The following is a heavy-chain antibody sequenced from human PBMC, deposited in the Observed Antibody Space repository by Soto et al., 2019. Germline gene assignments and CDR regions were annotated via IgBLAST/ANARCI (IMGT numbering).Heavy chain of an antibody. CDR3: ARARWYDAFDV. V-gene: IGHV4-38-2*01. D-gene: IGHD2-15*01. CDR2: IFHGGNT. J-gene: IGHJ3*01. CDR1: GFFISSGNY. Sequence: SETLSLTCAVSGFFISSGNYWGWIRKPPGKGLEWIGSIFHGGNTYYNPTLKSRVTISVDMSKNQFSLKLNSVTAADTAVYYCARARWYDAFDVWGQGTVVTVSS.